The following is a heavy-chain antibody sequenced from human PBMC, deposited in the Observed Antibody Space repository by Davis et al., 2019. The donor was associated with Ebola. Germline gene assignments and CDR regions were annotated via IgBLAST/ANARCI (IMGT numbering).Heavy chain of an antibody. CDR1: GFTFTRSA. CDR3: VAGGTGGADNWFDP. V-gene: IGHV1-58*01. CDR2: IVVGNGNT. Sequence: SVKVSCKPSGFTFTRSAVQWVRQARGQLLESIGWIVVGNGNTNYAQKFRERVTIPRDMSTSTAYMELSSLTSEDTAVYYCVAGGTGGADNWFDPWGQGTLVTVSS. J-gene: IGHJ5*02. D-gene: IGHD7-27*01.